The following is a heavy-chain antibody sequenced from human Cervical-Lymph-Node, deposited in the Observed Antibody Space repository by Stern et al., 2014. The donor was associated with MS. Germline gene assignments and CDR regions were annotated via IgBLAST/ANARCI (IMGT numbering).Heavy chain of an antibody. CDR3: ARGLRSYSGGSGPLFDY. V-gene: IGHV3-30-3*01. D-gene: IGHD1-26*01. J-gene: IGHJ4*02. CDR2: ISYVGINE. CDR1: GFTFSSYG. Sequence: QVQLVQSGGGVVQPGRSLRLSCVASGFTFSSYGIHWVRQAPGKGLEWVSFISYVGINEYYADSVKGRFTISRDDSTNTLYLQMNSLRAEDTAAYYCARGLRSYSGGSGPLFDYWGQGTLVTVSS.